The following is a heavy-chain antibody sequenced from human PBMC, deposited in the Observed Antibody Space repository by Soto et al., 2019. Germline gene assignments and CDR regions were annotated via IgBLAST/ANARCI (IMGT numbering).Heavy chain of an antibody. CDR2: ISGSGFKK. CDR3: AKNQGVELVPLATVDWFDP. Sequence: PRLSCAASGFIFENFGMSWVRQAPGKGLEWISSISGSGFKKYYADSVKGRFTISRDNSKSTVYLELNNLSAEDTAVYHCAKNQGVELVPLATVDWFDPWGQGPVVTVSS. D-gene: IGHD1-26*01. V-gene: IGHV3-23*01. J-gene: IGHJ5*02. CDR1: GFIFENFG.